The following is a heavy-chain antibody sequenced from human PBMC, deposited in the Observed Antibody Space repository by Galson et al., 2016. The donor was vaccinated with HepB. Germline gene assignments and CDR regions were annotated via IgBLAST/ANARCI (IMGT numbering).Heavy chain of an antibody. CDR2: ISYAGGNK. V-gene: IGHV3-30*18. CDR1: RFTFNNYG. D-gene: IGHD5-12*01. Sequence: SLRLSCAASRFTFNNYGMHWVRQAPGKGLEWVASISYAGGNKDYADSVKGRFTIYRDNSRSTLYLKMNSLRHDDRAIYYCAKDFRRGGYENDRVDYWGQGTVVTVSS. J-gene: IGHJ4*02. CDR3: AKDFRRGGYENDRVDY.